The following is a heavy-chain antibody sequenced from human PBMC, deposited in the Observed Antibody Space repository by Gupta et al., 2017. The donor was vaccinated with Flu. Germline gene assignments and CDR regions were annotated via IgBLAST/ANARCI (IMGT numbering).Heavy chain of an antibody. D-gene: IGHD3-10*01. J-gene: IGHJ4*02. CDR1: GFTFSSYA. Sequence: EVQLVESGGGLVQPGGSLRLSCAASGFTFSSYAMHWVRQAPGKGLEYVSAISSNGGSTYYANSVKGRFTISRDNSKNTLYLQMGSLRAEDMAVYYCARGLTGFGELLYAMDYWGQGTLVTVSS. CDR2: ISSNGGST. CDR3: ARGLTGFGELLYAMDY. V-gene: IGHV3-64*01.